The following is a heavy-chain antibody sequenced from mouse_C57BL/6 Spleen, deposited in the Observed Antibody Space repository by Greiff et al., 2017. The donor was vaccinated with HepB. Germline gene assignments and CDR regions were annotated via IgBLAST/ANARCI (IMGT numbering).Heavy chain of an antibody. Sequence: VQLQQPGAELVKPGASVKLSCKASGYTFTSYWMQWVKQRPGQGLEWIGEIDPSDSYTNYNQKFKGKATLTVDTSSSTAYMQLSSLTSEDSAVYYCAVYGSSSFEYWGQGTTLTVSS. D-gene: IGHD1-1*01. CDR2: IDPSDSYT. J-gene: IGHJ2*01. CDR3: AVYGSSSFEY. V-gene: IGHV1-50*01. CDR1: GYTFTSYW.